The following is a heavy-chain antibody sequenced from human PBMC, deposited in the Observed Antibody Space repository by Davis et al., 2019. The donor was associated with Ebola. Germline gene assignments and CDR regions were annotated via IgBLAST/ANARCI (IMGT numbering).Heavy chain of an antibody. J-gene: IGHJ6*02. D-gene: IGHD3-10*01. V-gene: IGHV3-11*06. CDR3: ARRLPYGSGSYWVLYYYGMDV. Sequence: GRFTISRDNAKNSLYLQMNSLRAEDTAVYYCARRLPYGSGSYWVLYYYGMDVWGQGTTVTVSS.